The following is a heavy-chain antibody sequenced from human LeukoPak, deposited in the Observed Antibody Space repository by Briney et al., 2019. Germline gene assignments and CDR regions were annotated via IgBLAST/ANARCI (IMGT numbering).Heavy chain of an antibody. Sequence: SETLSLTCIVSGDSVSGYYWNWIRQPPGKGLGWIGYTHHSGNTLYNPSLKSRVTTSVDTSKNQFSLSLSSVTAADTAVYYCARWEVRLNAFEMWGQGTMVTVSS. J-gene: IGHJ3*02. CDR3: ARWEVRLNAFEM. D-gene: IGHD3-10*01. CDR1: GDSVSGYY. V-gene: IGHV4-59*02. CDR2: THHSGNT.